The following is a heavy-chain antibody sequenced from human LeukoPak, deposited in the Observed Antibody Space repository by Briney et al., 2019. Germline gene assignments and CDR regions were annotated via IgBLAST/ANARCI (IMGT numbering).Heavy chain of an antibody. CDR2: ITWKGDTM. CDR1: GFTFDDYA. J-gene: IGHJ3*02. CDR3: VKDIAASGLEAFDI. V-gene: IGHV3-9*01. Sequence: PGRSLRLSCAASGFTFDDYAMHWVRQAPGKGLEWVSGITWKGDTMAYADSVNGRFSISRDNPENSLFLQMNSLRPEDTAFYYCVKDIAASGLEAFDIWGQGTMVTVSS. D-gene: IGHD3/OR15-3a*01.